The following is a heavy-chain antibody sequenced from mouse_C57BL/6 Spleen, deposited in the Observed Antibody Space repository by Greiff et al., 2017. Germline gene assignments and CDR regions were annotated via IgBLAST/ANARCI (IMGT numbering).Heavy chain of an antibody. CDR3: ARWYYDYDGFAY. V-gene: IGHV1-52*01. J-gene: IGHJ3*01. D-gene: IGHD2-4*01. CDR1: GYTFTSYW. CDR2: IDPSDSET. Sequence: QVQLQQPGAELVRPGSSVKLSCKASGYTFTSYWMHWVKQGPIQGLELIGNIDPSDSETHYNQKFKDKATLTVDKSSSTAYMQLSSLTSEDSAVYYCARWYYDYDGFAYWGQGTLVTVSA.